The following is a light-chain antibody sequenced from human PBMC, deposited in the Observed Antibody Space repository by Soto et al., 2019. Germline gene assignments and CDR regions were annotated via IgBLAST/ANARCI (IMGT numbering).Light chain of an antibody. J-gene: IGKJ2*03. V-gene: IGKV3-15*01. CDR2: HAS. CDR1: QGITSS. Sequence: EIVMTQSPATLSVPPGETATLSCRASQGITSSLAWYQHRPGQAPRLLIYHASTRATGVPARFSGRGSATEFTLTIDSLQSEDSAVYYCHQYNNWPPMYRFGQGTKVEIK. CDR3: HQYNNWPPMYR.